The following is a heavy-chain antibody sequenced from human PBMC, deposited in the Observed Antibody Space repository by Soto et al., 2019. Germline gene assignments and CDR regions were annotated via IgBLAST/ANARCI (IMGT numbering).Heavy chain of an antibody. J-gene: IGHJ4*02. CDR2: ISPYNGNT. Sequence: ASVKVSCKASGYTFTTYGVSWVRQAPGQGLEWMGWISPYNGNTNYAQKLQGRVTMTTDTSTSTAYMELSSLRSEDTAVYYCARDLGGWPDYWGQGTLVTVSS. CDR3: ARDLGGWPDY. D-gene: IGHD2-15*01. CDR1: GYTFTTYG. V-gene: IGHV1-18*01.